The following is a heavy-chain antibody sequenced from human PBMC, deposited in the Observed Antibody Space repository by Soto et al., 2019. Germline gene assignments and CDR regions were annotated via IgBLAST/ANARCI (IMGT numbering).Heavy chain of an antibody. V-gene: IGHV4-39*01. J-gene: IGHJ4*02. D-gene: IGHD5-18*01. Sequence: SETLSLTCTVSGGSISSSSYYWGWIRQPPGKGLEWIGSIYYSGSTYYNPSLKSRVTISVDTSKNQFSLKLSSVTAADTAVYYCAITPADVDTAMAPFDYWGQGTLVTVSS. CDR2: IYYSGST. CDR1: GGSISSSSYY. CDR3: AITPADVDTAMAPFDY.